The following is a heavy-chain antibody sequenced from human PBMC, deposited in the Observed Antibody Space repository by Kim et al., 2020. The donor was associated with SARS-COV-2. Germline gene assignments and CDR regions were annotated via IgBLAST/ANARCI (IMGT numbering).Heavy chain of an antibody. J-gene: IGHJ4*02. Sequence: TTYYNPSRKSRVTRSVDRAKNQFSRRLTSVTAADTAVYYCARTSNPSHFDYWGQGTLVAVSS. V-gene: IGHV4-30-2*01. D-gene: IGHD4-4*01. CDR2: TT. CDR3: ARTSNPSHFDY.